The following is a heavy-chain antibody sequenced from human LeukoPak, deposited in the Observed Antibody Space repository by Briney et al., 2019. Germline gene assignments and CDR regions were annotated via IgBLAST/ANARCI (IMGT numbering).Heavy chain of an antibody. CDR2: IWYDGSNN. CDR3: ARGSGYNYGYFDY. V-gene: IGHV3-33*01. Sequence: GRSLRLSCAASGFTFSSYGMHWVRQAPGKGLEWVAVIWYDGSNNYYADSVKGRFTISRDNSKNTLYLQMNSLRAEDTAVYYCARGSGYNYGYFDYWGQGTLVTVSS. J-gene: IGHJ4*02. D-gene: IGHD5-18*01. CDR1: GFTFSSYG.